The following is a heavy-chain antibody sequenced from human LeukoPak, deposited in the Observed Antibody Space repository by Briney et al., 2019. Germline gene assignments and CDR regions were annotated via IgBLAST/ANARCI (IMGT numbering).Heavy chain of an antibody. Sequence: GGSLRLSCAASGFTFSNYPLHWVRQAPGKGLEWVAVISDDGTNKYPADSVRGRFSISRDNFKNTLYLQMSSLTPEDTAVYYCTRGRGRGGSHYYYYYYMDVWGKGTTVTVSS. CDR3: TRGRGRGGSHYYYYYYMDV. CDR1: GFTFSNYP. V-gene: IGHV3-30-3*01. J-gene: IGHJ6*03. D-gene: IGHD3-10*01. CDR2: ISDDGTNK.